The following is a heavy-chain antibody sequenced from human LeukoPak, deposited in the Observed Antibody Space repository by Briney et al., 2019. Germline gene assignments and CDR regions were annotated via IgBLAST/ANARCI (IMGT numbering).Heavy chain of an antibody. D-gene: IGHD2-2*01. Sequence: ASVKVSCKASGYTFTGYYMHRVRQAPGQGLEWMGWINPNSGGANYAQRFQGRVTMTRDTSISTAYMELSRLRSDDTAVYYCAREALGYCSSTSCWGLGRVGMDVWGKGTTVTVSS. CDR3: AREALGYCSSTSCWGLGRVGMDV. J-gene: IGHJ6*04. V-gene: IGHV1-2*02. CDR1: GYTFTGYY. CDR2: INPNSGGA.